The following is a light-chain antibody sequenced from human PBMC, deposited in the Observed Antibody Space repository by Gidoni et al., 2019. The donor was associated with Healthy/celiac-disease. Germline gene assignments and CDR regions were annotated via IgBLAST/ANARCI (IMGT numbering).Light chain of an antibody. J-gene: IGLJ2*01. V-gene: IGLV1-40*01. Sequence: QSVLTQPPSVSGAPGQRVTISCTGSSPNIGAGYDVPWYQQLPGTAPKRLIYGNSKRPAGVPDRFSGSKSGTSASLAITGLQAEDEADYYCQAYDSSLSGSVFGGGTKLTVL. CDR3: QAYDSSLSGSV. CDR1: SPNIGAGYD. CDR2: GNS.